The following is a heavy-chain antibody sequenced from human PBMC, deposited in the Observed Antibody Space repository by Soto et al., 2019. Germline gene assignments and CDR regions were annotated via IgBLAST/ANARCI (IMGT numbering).Heavy chain of an antibody. CDR2: INHSGST. V-gene: IGHV4-34*01. CDR1: GGSFSCYY. Sequence: PSETLSLTCAVSGGSFSCYYWSWIRQPPGKGLEWIGEINHSGSTNYNPSLNSRVTISVDTSKNQFSLKLSSVTAADTAVYYCARGKEXGVRGVRLYYYYYGMDVWGQGTTVTVSS. D-gene: IGHD3-10*01. J-gene: IGHJ6*02. CDR3: ARGKEXGVRGVRLYYYYYGMDV.